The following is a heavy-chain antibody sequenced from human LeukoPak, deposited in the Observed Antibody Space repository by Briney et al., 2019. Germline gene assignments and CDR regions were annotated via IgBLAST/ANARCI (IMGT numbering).Heavy chain of an antibody. CDR2: ISYDGSNK. D-gene: IGHD1-26*01. J-gene: IGHJ4*02. Sequence: GGSLRLSCAASGFTFSSYAMHWVRQAPGKGLEWVAVISYDGSNKYYADSVKGRFTISRDNSKNTLYLQMNSLRAEDTAVYYCAGASAVGAIDYWGQGTLVTVSS. CDR3: AGASAVGAIDY. V-gene: IGHV3-30-3*01. CDR1: GFTFSSYA.